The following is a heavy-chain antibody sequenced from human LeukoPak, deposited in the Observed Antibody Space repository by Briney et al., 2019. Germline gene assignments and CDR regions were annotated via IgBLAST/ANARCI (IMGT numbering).Heavy chain of an antibody. Sequence: GGSLRLSCTSSGFSFSGYAMIWVRQAPGKGLELVSTISGSGASTFYADSVRGRFITSKDITSNIVYLQINSLRAEDTAVYYCAKGSRGYTNYYFDYWGQGTLVTVSS. CDR2: ISGSGAST. CDR3: AKGSRGYTNYYFDY. V-gene: IGHV3-23*01. D-gene: IGHD2-2*02. J-gene: IGHJ4*02. CDR1: GFSFSGYA.